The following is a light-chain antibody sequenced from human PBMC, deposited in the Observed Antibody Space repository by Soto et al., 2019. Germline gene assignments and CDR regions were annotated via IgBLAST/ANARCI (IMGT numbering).Light chain of an antibody. V-gene: IGKV3-20*01. CDR1: QSVSGSY. CDR2: DAS. Sequence: EIVMTQSPGTLSLSPGEVATLSCRASQSVSGSYLAWYQQKPGQAPRLVIYDASSRATGIPDRFSGSGSGTDFTLTITGLEPEDFAVYYCQQFHISRTFGQGTKVDIK. J-gene: IGKJ1*01. CDR3: QQFHISRT.